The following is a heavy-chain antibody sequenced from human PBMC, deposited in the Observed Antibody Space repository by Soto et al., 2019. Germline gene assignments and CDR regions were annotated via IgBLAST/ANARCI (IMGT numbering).Heavy chain of an antibody. CDR2: INHSGST. J-gene: IGHJ6*02. D-gene: IGHD3-16*02. V-gene: IGHV4-34*01. CDR1: GGSFSGYY. Sequence: PSETLSLTCAVYGGSFSGYYWSWIRQPPGKGLEWIGEINHSGSTNYNPSLKSRVTISVDTSKNQFSLKLSSVTAADTAVYYCARDKWPGLIADYYGMDVWGQGTTVTVSS. CDR3: ARDKWPGLIADYYGMDV.